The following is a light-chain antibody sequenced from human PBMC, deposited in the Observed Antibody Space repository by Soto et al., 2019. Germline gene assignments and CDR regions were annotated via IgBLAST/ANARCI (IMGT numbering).Light chain of an antibody. CDR3: QQYGTSPRT. CDR2: AAP. CDR1: QSITSSS. Sequence: EIVLTQSPGTLSLSPGERATLSCRASQSITSSSLAWYQHKPGQAPSLLIYAAPSRATGIPDRFSGSGSGTDFTLTISRLEPEDFAVYYCQQYGTSPRTFGQGTKVEIK. V-gene: IGKV3-20*01. J-gene: IGKJ1*01.